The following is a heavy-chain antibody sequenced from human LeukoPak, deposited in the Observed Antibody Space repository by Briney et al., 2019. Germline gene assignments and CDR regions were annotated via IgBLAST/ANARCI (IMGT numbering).Heavy chain of an antibody. V-gene: IGHV3-7*01. D-gene: IGHD3-22*01. J-gene: IGHJ4*02. CDR1: GFTFSSHW. CDR3: VRDGYYHDSSGFFHHFDY. Sequence: PGGSLRLSCAASGFTFSSHWMSWVRQAPGKGLEWVGNINQDGSQKYYVDSVKGRFTISRDNAKSSLYLQMDSLRAEDTAVYYCVRDGYYHDSSGFFHHFDYWGQGTLVAVSS. CDR2: INQDGSQK.